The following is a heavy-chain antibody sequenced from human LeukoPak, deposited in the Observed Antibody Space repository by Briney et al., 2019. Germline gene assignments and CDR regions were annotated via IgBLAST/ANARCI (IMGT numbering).Heavy chain of an antibody. D-gene: IGHD4-11*01. CDR1: DGSITNTNYY. CDR3: AREWQYQFDY. J-gene: IGHJ4*02. V-gene: IGHV4-39*07. CDR2: VYHSGIT. Sequence: SETLSLTCTVSDGSITNTNYYWAWIRQPPGEGLEWIGSVYHSGITYYTPSLKSRVSIAVDTSKNHFSLKVTSVTAADTAVYYCAREWQYQFDYWGQGSLVTISS.